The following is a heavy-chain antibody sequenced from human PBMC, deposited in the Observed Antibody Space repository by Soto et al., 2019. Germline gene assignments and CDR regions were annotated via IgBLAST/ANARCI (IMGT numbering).Heavy chain of an antibody. J-gene: IGHJ6*02. V-gene: IGHV1-69*01. CDR1: GGTFSSYA. CDR3: ARDLLDTWGSDYYYYYGMDV. Sequence: QVQLVQSGAEVKKPGSSVKVSCKASGGTFSSYAISWVRQAPGQGLEWMGGIIPIFGTANYAQKFQGRVTITADDSTSTAYMELSSLRSEDTAVYYCARDLLDTWGSDYYYYYGMDVWGQGTTVTVSS. CDR2: IIPIFGTA. D-gene: IGHD3-16*01.